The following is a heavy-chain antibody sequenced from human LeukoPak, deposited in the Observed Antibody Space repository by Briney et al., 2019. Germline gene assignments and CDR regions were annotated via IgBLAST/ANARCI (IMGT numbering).Heavy chain of an antibody. CDR1: AGSISSYY. D-gene: IGHD6-6*01. V-gene: IGHV4-59*08. CDR2: IYYSGST. CDR3: ARHRRARPTHWYFDL. J-gene: IGHJ2*01. Sequence: SETLSLTCTVSAGSISSYYWSWIRQPPGKGLEWIGYIYYSGSTNYNPSLKSRVTISVDTSKNQFSLKLSSVTAADTAVYYCARHRRARPTHWYFDLWGRGTLVTVSS.